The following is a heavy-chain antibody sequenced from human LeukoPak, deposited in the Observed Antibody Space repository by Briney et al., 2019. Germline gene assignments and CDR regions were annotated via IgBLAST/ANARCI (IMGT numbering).Heavy chain of an antibody. J-gene: IGHJ4*02. CDR3: ARGRPLYSSSWYAE. V-gene: IGHV4-34*01. Sequence: PSETLSLTCAVSGGTFSGYYWSWIRQPPGKGLEWIGEINHSGSTRYNPSLKSRVTISVDTSKNQFSLKLSSVTAADTAVYYFARGRPLYSSSWYAEWGQGTLVTVSS. CDR2: INHSGST. D-gene: IGHD6-13*01. CDR1: GGTFSGYY.